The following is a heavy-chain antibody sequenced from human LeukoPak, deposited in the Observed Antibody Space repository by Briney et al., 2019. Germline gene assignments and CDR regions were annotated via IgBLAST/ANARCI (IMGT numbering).Heavy chain of an antibody. CDR3: ARGVGGILAGYASRASDI. V-gene: IGHV3-74*01. Sequence: GGSLRLSRAASGFTLSSYWMLWVRQAPGKGLVWVSRINSVGSSTSYADSVKGRFTISRDNAKNTLYLQMNSLRADDTAVYYCARGVGGILAGYASRASDIWGQGAMVTVSS. J-gene: IGHJ3*02. CDR2: INSVGSST. CDR1: GFTLSSYW. D-gene: IGHD3-9*01.